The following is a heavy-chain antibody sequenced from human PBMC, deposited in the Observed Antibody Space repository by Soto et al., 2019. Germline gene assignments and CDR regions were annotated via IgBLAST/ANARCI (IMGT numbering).Heavy chain of an antibody. CDR1: GYSFATYW. Sequence: AGPLKISGNGSGYSFATYWVACVRQMPGKGLEWMGIIYPADSDTRYSPSFQGQVTISADKSISTAYLQWSSLKASETAMYYCARPLYGSGSYSDYWGQGTLVTVSS. J-gene: IGHJ4*02. CDR2: IYPADSDT. V-gene: IGHV5-51*01. D-gene: IGHD3-10*01. CDR3: ARPLYGSGSYSDY.